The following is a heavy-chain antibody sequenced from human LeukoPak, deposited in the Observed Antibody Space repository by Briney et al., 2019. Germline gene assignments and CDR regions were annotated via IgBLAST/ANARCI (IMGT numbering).Heavy chain of an antibody. CDR3: ARGVYSNLNWFDP. D-gene: IGHD4-11*01. CDR2: IYTSGST. CDR1: GGSISSGSYY. Sequence: PSETLSLTCTVSGGSISSGSYYWSWIRQPAGKGLEWIGRIYTSGSTNYNPSLKSRVTISVDTSKNQFSLKLSSVTAADTAVYYCARGVYSNLNWFDPWGQGTLVTVSS. J-gene: IGHJ5*02. V-gene: IGHV4-61*02.